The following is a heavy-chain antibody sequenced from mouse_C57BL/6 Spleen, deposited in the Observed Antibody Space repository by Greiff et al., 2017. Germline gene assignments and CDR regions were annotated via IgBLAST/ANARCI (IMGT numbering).Heavy chain of an antibody. CDR1: GYTFTSYW. CDR2: IDPSDSYT. J-gene: IGHJ4*01. V-gene: IGHV1-69*01. CDR3: ARGILVRQLRLRGAMDY. D-gene: IGHD3-2*02. Sequence: VQLQQPGAELVMPGASVKLSCKASGYTFTSYWMHWVKQRPGQGLEWIGEIDPSDSYTNYNQKFKGKYTLTVDKSSSTAYMQPSRLTSEDSAVYYCARGILVRQLRLRGAMDYWGQGTSVTVSS.